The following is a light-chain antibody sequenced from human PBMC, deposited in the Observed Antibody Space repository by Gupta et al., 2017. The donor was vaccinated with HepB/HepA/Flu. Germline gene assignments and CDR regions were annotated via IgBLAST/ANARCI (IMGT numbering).Light chain of an antibody. Sequence: DIQMTQSPYPLSPSVGDRVTITCRASQSITNYLNWYQQKPGKAPKLLIYAASSLQGGVPSRFSGSGSGTDFTLTITSLQPEDSATYYCQQSDSSPLTFGGGTKVEIK. V-gene: IGKV1-39*01. CDR1: QSITNY. CDR3: QQSDSSPLT. J-gene: IGKJ4*01. CDR2: AAS.